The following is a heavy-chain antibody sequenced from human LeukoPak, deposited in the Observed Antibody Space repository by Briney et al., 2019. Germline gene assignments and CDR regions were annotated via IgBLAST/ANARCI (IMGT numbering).Heavy chain of an antibody. CDR3: AKGAATRFFDY. Sequence: SGGSLRLSCAASGFTFRTYGMTWVRQAPGKGLEWVSSISGNAISTYYADSVKGRFTISRDNSKNTLYLQMNSLRAEDTAVYFCAKGAATRFFDYWGQGTLVTVSS. CDR1: GFTFRTYG. J-gene: IGHJ4*02. D-gene: IGHD2-15*01. CDR2: ISGNAIST. V-gene: IGHV3-23*01.